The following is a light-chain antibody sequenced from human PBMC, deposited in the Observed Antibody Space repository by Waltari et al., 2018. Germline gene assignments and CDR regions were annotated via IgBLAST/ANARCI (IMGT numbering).Light chain of an antibody. V-gene: IGKV3-20*01. CDR1: QTINNNF. Sequence: IVLTQSPDTLSLSPGPRATLSCRASQTINNNFLVWYQQKPGQAPRLLIHGASSRATGFPDRFSGSGSETDFTLTISRLEPEDVAVYYCQQYDGSILTFGGGTKVEI. J-gene: IGKJ4*01. CDR2: GAS. CDR3: QQYDGSILT.